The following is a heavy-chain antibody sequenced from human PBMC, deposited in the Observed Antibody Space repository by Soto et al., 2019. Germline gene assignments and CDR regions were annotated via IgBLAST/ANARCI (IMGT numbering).Heavy chain of an antibody. J-gene: IGHJ6*02. CDR1: GGTFSSYA. V-gene: IGHV1-69*13. D-gene: IGHD2-15*01. Sequence: SVKVSCKASGGTFSSYAISWVRQAPGQGLEWMGGIIPIFGTANYAQKFQGRVTITADESTSTAYMELSSLRSEDTAVYYCASVGLNCSGGSCYPRGYYYYYGMDVWGQGTTVTVSS. CDR3: ASVGLNCSGGSCYPRGYYYYYGMDV. CDR2: IIPIFGTA.